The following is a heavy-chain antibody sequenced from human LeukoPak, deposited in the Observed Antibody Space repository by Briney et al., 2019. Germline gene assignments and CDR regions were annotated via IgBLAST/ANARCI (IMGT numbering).Heavy chain of an antibody. J-gene: IGHJ6*03. CDR3: AKGGELYCSGGSCFYYYYMDV. D-gene: IGHD2-15*01. V-gene: IGHV3-30*04. CDR1: GFTFSSYA. CDR2: ISYDGSNK. Sequence: GGPLRLSCAASGFTFSSYAMHWVRQAPGKGLEGVAVISYDGSNKYYADSVKGRFTISRDNSKNTLYLQMNSLRAEDTAVYYCAKGGELYCSGGSCFYYYYMDVWGKGTTVTVSS.